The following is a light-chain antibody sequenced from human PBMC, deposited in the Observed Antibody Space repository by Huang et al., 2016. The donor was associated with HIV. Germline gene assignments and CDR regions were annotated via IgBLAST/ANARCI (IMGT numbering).Light chain of an antibody. CDR2: GAS. V-gene: IGKV3-15*01. Sequence: EIVMTQSPATLAVSPGERATLSCRASQSVSSNVAWYQQKPGQAPRLLIYGASTRATGIPARFSGSGSGTEFTLTISSLQSEDFAVYHCQQYYDRPLSFGGGTKVEMK. CDR1: QSVSSN. J-gene: IGKJ4*01. CDR3: QQYYDRPLS.